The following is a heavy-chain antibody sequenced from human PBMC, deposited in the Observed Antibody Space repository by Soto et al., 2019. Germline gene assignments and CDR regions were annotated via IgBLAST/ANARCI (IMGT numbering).Heavy chain of an antibody. CDR3: ARQPTSAVTQAYFDV. J-gene: IGHJ4*02. D-gene: IGHD2-21*02. CDR2: IYYSGST. Sequence: PSETLSLTCTVTGDSISSRSYYWGWIRQPPGKGLEWSGSIYYSGSTYNNPSLRSRVSMSIDTSKDQFSLKLKSVTAADTALYFCARQPTSAVTQAYFDVWGQGSLVTVSS. V-gene: IGHV4-39*01. CDR1: GDSISSRSYY.